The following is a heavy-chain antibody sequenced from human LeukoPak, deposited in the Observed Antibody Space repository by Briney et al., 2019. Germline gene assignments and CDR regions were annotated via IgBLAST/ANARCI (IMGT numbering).Heavy chain of an antibody. V-gene: IGHV4-34*01. J-gene: IGHJ4*02. CDR1: GGSFSGYY. D-gene: IGHD2-21*02. CDR2: INHSGST. Sequence: SETLSLTCAVYGGSFSGYYWSWIRQPPGKGLEWIGEINHSGSTNYNPSLKSRVTISVDTSKNQSSLKLSSVTAADTAVYYCAREAYCGGDCYSGSSYWGQGTLVTVSS. CDR3: AREAYCGGDCYSGSSY.